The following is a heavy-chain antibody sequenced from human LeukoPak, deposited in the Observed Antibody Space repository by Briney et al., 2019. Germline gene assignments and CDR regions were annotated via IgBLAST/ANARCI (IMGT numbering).Heavy chain of an antibody. CDR1: GFTFSSYA. D-gene: IGHD3-10*01. CDR2: ISGSGGST. Sequence: PGRSLRLSCAASGFTFSSYAMSWVRQAPGKGLEWVSAISGSGGSTYYADSVKGRFTISRDNSKNTLYLQMNSLRAEDTAVYYCARRTSDYYGSGRIDYWGQGTLVTVSS. CDR3: ARRTSDYYGSGRIDY. V-gene: IGHV3-23*01. J-gene: IGHJ4*02.